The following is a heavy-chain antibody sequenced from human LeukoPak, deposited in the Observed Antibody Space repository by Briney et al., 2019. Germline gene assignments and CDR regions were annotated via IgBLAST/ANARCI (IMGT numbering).Heavy chain of an antibody. J-gene: IGHJ3*02. Sequence: GGSLRLSCAASEFTFSSYWMHWVRQAPGKGLGWVSRIDSDGISTSYADSVKGRFTISRDNAKNTLYLQMNTLRAEDTAVYYCARGFTIFGVVNDAFDIWGQGTMVTVSS. D-gene: IGHD3-3*01. V-gene: IGHV3-74*01. CDR1: EFTFSSYW. CDR2: IDSDGIST. CDR3: ARGFTIFGVVNDAFDI.